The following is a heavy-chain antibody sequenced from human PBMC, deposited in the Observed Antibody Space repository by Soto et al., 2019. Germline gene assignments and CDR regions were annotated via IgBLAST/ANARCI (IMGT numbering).Heavy chain of an antibody. CDR1: GYSFTSYW. CDR2: IYPGDSDT. D-gene: IGHD5-18*01. Sequence: GESLKISCKGSGYSFTSYWIGWVRQMPGKGLEWMGIIYPGDSDTRYSPSLQGQVTISADKSISTAYLQWSSLKASDTAMYYCARLHHVDTAMALDAFDIWGQGTMVTVPS. V-gene: IGHV5-51*01. J-gene: IGHJ3*02. CDR3: ARLHHVDTAMALDAFDI.